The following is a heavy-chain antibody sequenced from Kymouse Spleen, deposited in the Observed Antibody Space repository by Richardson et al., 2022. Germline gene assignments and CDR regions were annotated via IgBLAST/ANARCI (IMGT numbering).Heavy chain of an antibody. CDR2: ISWNSGSI. Sequence: EVQLVESGGGLVQPGRSLRLSCAASGFTFDDYAMHWVRQAPGKGLEWVSGISWNSGSIGYADSVKGRFTISRDNAKNSLYLQMNSLRAEDTALYYCAKDPLYDYVWGSYRTTGSTPGAREPWSPSPQ. CDR1: GFTFDDYA. J-gene: IGHJ5*02. CDR3: AKDPLYDYVWGSYRTTGSTP. D-gene: IGHD3-16*02. V-gene: IGHV3-9*01.